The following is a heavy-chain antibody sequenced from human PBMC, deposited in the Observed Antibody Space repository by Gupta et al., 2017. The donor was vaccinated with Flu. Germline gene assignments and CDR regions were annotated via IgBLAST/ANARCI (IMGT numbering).Heavy chain of an antibody. D-gene: IGHD1-26*01. CDR2: IWYDGSNK. V-gene: IGHV3-33*01. CDR1: GFTFSSYG. Sequence: QAQLVESGGGVIQPGRSLRLSCAASGFTFSSYGMHWVRQAPGKGLEWVAVIWYDGSNKYYADSVKGRFTISRDNSKNTLYLQMNSLRAEDTAVYYCARGGHSGSYYPFDYWGQGTLVTVSS. J-gene: IGHJ4*02. CDR3: ARGGHSGSYYPFDY.